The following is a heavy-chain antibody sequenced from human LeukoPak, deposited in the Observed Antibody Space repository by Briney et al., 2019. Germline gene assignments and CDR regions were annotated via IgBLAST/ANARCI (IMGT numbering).Heavy chain of an antibody. CDR2: INPSGGST. D-gene: IGHD2-8*01. CDR3: ARRVYAFDI. CDR1: GYTFTSYY. J-gene: IGHJ3*02. V-gene: IGHV1-46*01. Sequence: ASVKVSCKASGYTFTSYYMHWVRQAPGQGLEWMGIINPSGGSTSYAQKLQGRVTMTTDTSTSTAYMELRSLRSDDTAVYYCARRVYAFDIWGQGTMVTVSS.